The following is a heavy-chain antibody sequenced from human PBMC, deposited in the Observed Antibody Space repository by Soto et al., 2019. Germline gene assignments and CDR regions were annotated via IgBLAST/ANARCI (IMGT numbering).Heavy chain of an antibody. Sequence: QVQLVQSGAEVKQPGASMKVSCKASGYIFSDNYIHWVRQAPGQGLEWMAWINPKSGGTNYARNFQGRVTLTRDTSISTAYMDLRRLTSDDTAVYYCARAREDSSGWFDYWGQVTLVTVSS. J-gene: IGHJ4*02. D-gene: IGHD6-19*01. V-gene: IGHV1-2*02. CDR2: INPKSGGT. CDR3: ARAREDSSGWFDY. CDR1: GYIFSDNY.